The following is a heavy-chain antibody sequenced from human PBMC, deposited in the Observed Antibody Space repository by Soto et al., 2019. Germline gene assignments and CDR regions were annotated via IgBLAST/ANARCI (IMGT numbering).Heavy chain of an antibody. CDR2: IILIFGTA. CDR3: ARDGYSSSYFDY. Sequence: SVKVSCKASGGSFSSYISWLRQAPGQGLEWMGGIILIFGTANYAQKFQGRVTITADKSTGTVYLELRSLRSEDTATYYCARDGYSSSYFDYWGQGTLVTVSS. D-gene: IGHD5-18*01. CDR1: GGSFSSY. J-gene: IGHJ4*02. V-gene: IGHV1-69*06.